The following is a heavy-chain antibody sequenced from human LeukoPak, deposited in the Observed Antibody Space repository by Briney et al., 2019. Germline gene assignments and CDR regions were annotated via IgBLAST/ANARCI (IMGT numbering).Heavy chain of an antibody. CDR3: ASLDSSGYYDY. J-gene: IGHJ4*02. CDR2: ISSNGGST. V-gene: IGHV3-64*01. CDR1: GFTFSSYA. D-gene: IGHD3-22*01. Sequence: PGGSLRLSCAASGFTFSSYAMHWVRQAPGKELEYVSAISSNGGSTYYANSVKGRFTISRDNSKNTLYLQMGSLRAEDMAVYYCASLDSSGYYDYWGQGTLVTVSS.